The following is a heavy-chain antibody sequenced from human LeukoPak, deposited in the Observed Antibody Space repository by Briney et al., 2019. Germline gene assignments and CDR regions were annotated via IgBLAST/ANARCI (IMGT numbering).Heavy chain of an antibody. CDR3: ARVREGYYYYGMDV. CDR1: GYTFTSYV. D-gene: IGHD1-26*01. J-gene: IGHJ6*02. Sequence: GASVKVSCKASGYTFTSYVMNWMRQAPGQGLEWMGWINTNTGNPTYAQGFTGRFVFSLDTSVSTAYLQISSLKAEDTAVYYCARVREGYYYYGMDVWGQGTTVTVSS. CDR2: INTNTGNP. V-gene: IGHV7-4-1*02.